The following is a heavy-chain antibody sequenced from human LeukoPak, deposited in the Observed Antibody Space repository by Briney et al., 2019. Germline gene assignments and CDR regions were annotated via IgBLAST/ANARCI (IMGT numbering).Heavy chain of an antibody. CDR2: FDPEDGET. Sequence: ASVKVSCKVSGYTLTELSMHWVRQAPGKGLEWMGGFDPEDGETIYAQKFQGRVTMTTDTSTSTAYMELRSLRSDDTAVYYCARGDFWSGYYLNWGQGTLVTVSS. J-gene: IGHJ4*02. CDR3: ARGDFWSGYYLN. V-gene: IGHV1-24*01. D-gene: IGHD3-3*01. CDR1: GYTLTELS.